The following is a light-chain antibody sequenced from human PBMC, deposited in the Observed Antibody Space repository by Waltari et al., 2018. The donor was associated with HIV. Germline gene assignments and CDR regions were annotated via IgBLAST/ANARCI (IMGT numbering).Light chain of an antibody. CDR3: SSYAGSYIWV. J-gene: IGLJ3*02. V-gene: IGLV2-11*01. Sequence: QSALTQPRSVSGSPGQSVTISCTGTSNDVGAYGFVSWYQQHPGKDPSLMIFDVISRPSGVPDRFSGSKSGSTASLTISGLQAEDEADYYCSSYAGSYIWVFGGGTKLTVL. CDR1: SNDVGAYGF. CDR2: DVI.